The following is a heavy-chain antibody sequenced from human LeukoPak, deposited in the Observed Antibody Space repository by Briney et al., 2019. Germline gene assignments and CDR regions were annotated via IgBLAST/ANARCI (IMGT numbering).Heavy chain of an antibody. V-gene: IGHV5-51*01. CDR3: ANGLKPYYFDY. Sequence: GASLKISCTGSGYRFTTYWIGWVRQMPGKGLGWMGIIYPGDSDTRYSQSFQGQVTISADKSISTAYLQWSSLKASDTAMYYCANGLKPYYFDYWGQGTLVTVSS. J-gene: IGHJ4*02. D-gene: IGHD3-16*01. CDR2: IYPGDSDT. CDR1: GYRFTTYW.